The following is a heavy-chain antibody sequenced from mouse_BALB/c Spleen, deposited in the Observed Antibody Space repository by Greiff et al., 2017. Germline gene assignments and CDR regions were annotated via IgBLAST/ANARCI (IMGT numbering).Heavy chain of an antibody. D-gene: IGHD1-1*01. CDR2: ISYSGST. CDR3: ASPHGPLFDY. Sequence: VQLQQSGPGLVKPSQSLSLTCTVTGYSITSDYAWNWIRQFPGNKLEWMGYISYSGSTSYNPSLKSRISITRDTSKNQFFLQLNSVTTEDTATYYCASPHGPLFDYWGQGTTLTVSS. V-gene: IGHV3-2*02. CDR1: GYSITSDYA. J-gene: IGHJ2*01.